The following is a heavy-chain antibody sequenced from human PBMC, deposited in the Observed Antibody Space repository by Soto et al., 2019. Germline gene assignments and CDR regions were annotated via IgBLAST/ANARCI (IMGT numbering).Heavy chain of an antibody. Sequence: QVQLVQSGAEVKKPGSSVKVSCKASGGTFSSYTISWVRQAPGQGLEWMGRIIPILGIANYAQKFQGRVTITADKSTSTAYMELRSLRSEDTAVYYCARGGGEYCSSTSCYLGSWGQGTLVTVSS. CDR2: IIPILGIA. J-gene: IGHJ5*02. CDR3: ARGGGEYCSSTSCYLGS. CDR1: GGTFSSYT. D-gene: IGHD2-2*01. V-gene: IGHV1-69*02.